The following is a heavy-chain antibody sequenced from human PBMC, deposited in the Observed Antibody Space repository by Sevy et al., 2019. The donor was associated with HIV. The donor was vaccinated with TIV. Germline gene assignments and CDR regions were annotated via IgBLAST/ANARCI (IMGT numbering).Heavy chain of an antibody. J-gene: IGHJ4*02. CDR1: GFTFSTYW. V-gene: IGHV3-7*04. D-gene: IGHD5-18*01. CDR3: GGGGVGRYSYSLDS. Sequence: GGSLRLSCGASGFTFSTYWMSWVRQAPGKGLEWVATMKQDGSEKDYVDSVKGRFTISRDNAKNSLYLQMNSLRGEDTAVYYCGGGGVGRYSYSLDSWGQGTLVTVSS. CDR2: MKQDGSEK.